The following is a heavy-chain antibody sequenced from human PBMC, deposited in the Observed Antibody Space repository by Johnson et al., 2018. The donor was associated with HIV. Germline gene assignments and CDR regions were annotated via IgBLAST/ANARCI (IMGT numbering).Heavy chain of an antibody. V-gene: IGHV3-9*01. Sequence: VQLVESGGGLVQPGRSLRLSCAASGFTFDDYAMHWVRQAPGKGLEWVSGISWNSGSIGYADSVKGRFTISRDNAKNTLYLQMNRLRAEDTAWYYCAKEEGSSVWFDAFDIWGQGTMVTVSS. CDR1: GFTFDDYA. CDR3: AKEEGSSVWFDAFDI. J-gene: IGHJ3*02. D-gene: IGHD6-19*01. CDR2: ISWNSGSI.